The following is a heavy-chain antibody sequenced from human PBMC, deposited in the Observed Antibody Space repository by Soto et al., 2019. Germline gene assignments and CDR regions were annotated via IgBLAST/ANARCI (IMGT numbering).Heavy chain of an antibody. CDR1: GGSISSYY. CDR3: ARQGFGPLHGLVDV. Sequence: QVQLQESGPGLVKPSETLSLSCTVSGGSISSYYWSWFRQSPGKRMEWIGYVHHSWGSSHNPSLQSRVAISLDTSKSKFSLKVTSVTATDTAVYYCARQGFGPLHGLVDVWGQGTTVTVSS. CDR2: VHHSWGS. V-gene: IGHV4-59*08. J-gene: IGHJ6*02. D-gene: IGHD3-10*01.